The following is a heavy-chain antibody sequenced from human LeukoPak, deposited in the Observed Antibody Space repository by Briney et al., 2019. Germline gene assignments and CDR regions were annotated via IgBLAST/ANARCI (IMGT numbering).Heavy chain of an antibody. D-gene: IGHD2-2*01. V-gene: IGHV4-4*07. CDR1: GGSINSYY. CDR2: IYTSGST. Sequence: SETLSLTCTVSGGSINSYYWSWIRQPAGKGLEWIGRIYTSGSTNYNPSLKSRVTMSVDTSKNQFSLKLSSVTAADTAVYYCARDVGVVPAAMYGVYYYYMDVWGKGTTVTVSS. J-gene: IGHJ6*03. CDR3: ARDVGVVPAAMYGVYYYYMDV.